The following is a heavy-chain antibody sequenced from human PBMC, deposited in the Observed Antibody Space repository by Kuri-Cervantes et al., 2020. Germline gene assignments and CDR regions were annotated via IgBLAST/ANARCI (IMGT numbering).Heavy chain of an antibody. Sequence: ASVKVSCKASGYTFTTYYIHWVRQAPGQGLEWMGMINPSGGSTSYAQKFQGRVTMTRDTSTSTVYMELSSLRSEDTAVYYCARGHNIVVVPAAIPFDYWGQGTLVTVSS. CDR3: ARGHNIVVVPAAIPFDY. CDR1: GYTFTTYY. V-gene: IGHV1-46*01. D-gene: IGHD2-2*01. J-gene: IGHJ4*02. CDR2: INPSGGST.